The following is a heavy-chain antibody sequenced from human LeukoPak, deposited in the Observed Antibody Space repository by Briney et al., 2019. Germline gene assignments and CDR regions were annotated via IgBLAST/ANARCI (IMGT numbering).Heavy chain of an antibody. J-gene: IGHJ3*02. V-gene: IGHV1-24*01. CDR2: FDPEDGET. CDR1: GHTLSELS. CDR3: AVMGGWDGLPDAFDI. D-gene: IGHD2-21*01. Sequence: ASVKVSCKVSGHTLSELSMHWVRQAPGKGLEWMGGFDPEDGETIYAQKFQGRVTITADKSTSTAYMGLSGLRSEDTAVYYCAVMGGWDGLPDAFDIWGQGTMVTVSS.